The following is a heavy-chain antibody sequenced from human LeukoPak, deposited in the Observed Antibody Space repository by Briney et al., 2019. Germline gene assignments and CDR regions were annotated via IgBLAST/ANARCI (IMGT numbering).Heavy chain of an antibody. CDR3: ARDPSYYDFARLDYYCYYMDV. CDR1: GLIFRNYG. Sequence: PGGSLRLSCAASGLIFRNYGMHWVRQAPGKGLVWVSRVNSDGSSTSYADSVKGRFTISRDNAKNTVYLQMNSLRAEDTAVYYCARDPSYYDFARLDYYCYYMDVWGKGTTVTVSS. D-gene: IGHD3-3*01. V-gene: IGHV3-74*01. J-gene: IGHJ6*03. CDR2: VNSDGSST.